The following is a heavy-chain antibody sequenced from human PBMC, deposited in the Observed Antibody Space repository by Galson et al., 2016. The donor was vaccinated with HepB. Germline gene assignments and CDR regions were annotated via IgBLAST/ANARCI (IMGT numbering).Heavy chain of an antibody. Sequence: SLGLSCAVSGFTFSDYAMSWVRQAPGKGLEWVSAISSNGATTYHADSVKGRFTISRDNSKSTLYLQMNGLRPADSALYYCAREATYCSGGGCYYFDYWGQGTLVTVSS. J-gene: IGHJ4*02. CDR3: AREATYCSGGGCYYFDY. D-gene: IGHD2-15*01. V-gene: IGHV3-23*01. CDR1: GFTFSDYA. CDR2: ISSNGATT.